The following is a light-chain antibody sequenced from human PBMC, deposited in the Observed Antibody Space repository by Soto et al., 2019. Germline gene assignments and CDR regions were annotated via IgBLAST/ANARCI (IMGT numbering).Light chain of an antibody. CDR1: SKDVGGYNF. Sequence: QSALTQPPSASGSPGQSVTISCTGTSKDVGGYNFVSWYQQHPGKAPKLMIFEVSKRPSGVPDRFSGSKSGSTASLTVSGLQAEDEADYYCSSYAGNNIYYVFGTGTKVTV. CDR3: SSYAGNNIYYV. J-gene: IGLJ1*01. CDR2: EVS. V-gene: IGLV2-8*01.